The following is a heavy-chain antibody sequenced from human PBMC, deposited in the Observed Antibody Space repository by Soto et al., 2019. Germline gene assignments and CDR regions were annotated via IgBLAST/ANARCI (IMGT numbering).Heavy chain of an antibody. CDR1: GYTLTELS. CDR2: FDREEGET. J-gene: IGHJ3*02. CDR3: ATGRIVGATSDAFDI. Sequence: GPSVKVSCKVSGYTLTELSMHWVRQAPGKGLEWMGGFDREEGETIYAQKFQGRVTMTEDTSTDTAYMELSSLRSEDTAVYYCATGRIVGATSDAFDIWGQGTMVTVSS. D-gene: IGHD1-26*01. V-gene: IGHV1-24*01.